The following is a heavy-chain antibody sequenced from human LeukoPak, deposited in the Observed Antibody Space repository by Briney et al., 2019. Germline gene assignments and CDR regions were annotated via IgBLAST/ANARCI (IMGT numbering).Heavy chain of an antibody. V-gene: IGHV4-34*01. CDR3: ARGPNYYDILTGYGRYYYYGMDV. J-gene: IGHJ6*02. Sequence: SETLSLTCAVYGGSFSGYYWSWIRQPPGKGLEWIGEINHSGSTNYNPSLKSRVTISADTSKNQFSLKLSSVTAADTAVYYCARGPNYYDILTGYGRYYYYGMDVWGQGTTVTVSS. CDR2: INHSGST. D-gene: IGHD3-9*01. CDR1: GGSFSGYY.